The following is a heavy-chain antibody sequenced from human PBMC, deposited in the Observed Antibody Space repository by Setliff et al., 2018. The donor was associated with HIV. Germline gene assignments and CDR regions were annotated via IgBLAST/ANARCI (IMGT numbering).Heavy chain of an antibody. CDR3: ARDRHSSGLGSYGP. CDR1: GGSISSYY. CDR2: IYSSGTT. Sequence: SETLSLTCTVSGGSISSYYWSWIRQPPGKGLEWIGYIYSSGTTNYNPSLKSRVTMSVDTSKNQFSLKLTSVTAADTAVYYCARDRHSSGLGSYGPWGPGTLVTVSS. D-gene: IGHD3-10*01. J-gene: IGHJ5*02. V-gene: IGHV4-59*12.